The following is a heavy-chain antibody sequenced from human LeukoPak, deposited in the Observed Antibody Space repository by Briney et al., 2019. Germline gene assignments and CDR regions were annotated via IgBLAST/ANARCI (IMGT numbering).Heavy chain of an antibody. V-gene: IGHV3-23*01. Sequence: TGGSLRLSCAASGFIFSSHGMNWVRQAPGKGLEWVSGVSPSGDITYYADSVKGRFTISRDNSKNTLFLQMNSLRVEDTALYYCAKSRGSGSNMARGVNFDYWGQGTLVTVSS. D-gene: IGHD3-10*01. CDR3: AKSRGSGSNMARGVNFDY. CDR2: VSPSGDIT. CDR1: GFIFSSHG. J-gene: IGHJ4*02.